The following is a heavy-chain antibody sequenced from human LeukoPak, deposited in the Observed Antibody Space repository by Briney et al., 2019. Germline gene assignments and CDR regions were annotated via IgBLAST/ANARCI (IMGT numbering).Heavy chain of an antibody. CDR1: GFTFSAYG. CDR3: AKDPNGDYVGAFDT. V-gene: IGHV3-23*01. CDR2: MGVSGDNV. J-gene: IGHJ3*02. D-gene: IGHD4-17*01. Sequence: GGSLRLSCAASGFTFSAYGVTWVRQAPGKGLEWVSSMGVSGDNVHYADSVRGRFAISRDNSKNTLYLQMNSLRAEDAAVYYCAKDPNGDYVGAFDTWGQGTMVIVSS.